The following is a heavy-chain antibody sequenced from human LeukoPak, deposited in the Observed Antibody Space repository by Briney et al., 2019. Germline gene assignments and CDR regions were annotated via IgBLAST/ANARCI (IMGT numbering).Heavy chain of an antibody. D-gene: IGHD3-16*01. CDR3: ARGYDYVWGSFPNDAFDI. V-gene: IGHV1-2*06. CDR2: INPNSGGT. CDR1: GYTFTDYY. J-gene: IGHJ3*02. Sequence: GASVKVSCKASGYTFTDYYINWVRQAPGQGLEWMGRINPNSGGTNYAQNSQGRVTMTRDTSITTAYMDLSRLRSDDTAVYYCARGYDYVWGSFPNDAFDIWGQGTMVTVSS.